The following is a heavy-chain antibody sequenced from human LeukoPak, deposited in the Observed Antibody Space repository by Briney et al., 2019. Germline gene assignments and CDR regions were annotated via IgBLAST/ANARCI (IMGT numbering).Heavy chain of an antibody. CDR2: IANSGEDS. J-gene: IGHJ4*02. Sequence: GGSLRLSCAASGFTFSIYAMSWARQAPGKGLEWVSGIANSGEDSYYADSVKGRFTISRDNSKNVLYLQMHNLRAEDTAMYYCAKDQIGYCSGGSCYDFDYWGQGTLVTVSS. CDR1: GFTFSIYA. D-gene: IGHD2-15*01. CDR3: AKDQIGYCSGGSCYDFDY. V-gene: IGHV3-23*01.